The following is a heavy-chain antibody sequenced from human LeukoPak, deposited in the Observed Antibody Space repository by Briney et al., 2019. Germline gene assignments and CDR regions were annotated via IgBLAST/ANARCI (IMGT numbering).Heavy chain of an antibody. CDR3: VKGTMGFSSSTFFFDP. CDR1: GFTFSNYA. D-gene: IGHD1-1*01. CDR2: VSSSGGTT. Sequence: GGSLRLSCAASGFTFSNYAMSWVRQAPGKGLEWVSGVSSSGGTTYYADSVKGRFTISRDNSENTVYLQMNSLRGEDTAVYYCVKGTMGFSSSTFFFDPGGRGPLAPVPS. J-gene: IGHJ2*01. V-gene: IGHV3-23*01.